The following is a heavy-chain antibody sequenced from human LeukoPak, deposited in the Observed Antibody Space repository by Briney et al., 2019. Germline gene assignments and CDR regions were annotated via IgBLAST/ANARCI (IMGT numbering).Heavy chain of an antibody. Sequence: SETLSLTCTVSGGSVSSSSYYWGWIRQPPGKGLEWIGSIYYSWSTYYNPSLKIRVTISVDTSKNQFSLKLSSVTAADTAVYYCARLDYGDYGDYWGQGTLVTVSS. CDR3: ARLDYGDYGDY. CDR2: IYYSWST. D-gene: IGHD4-17*01. J-gene: IGHJ4*02. V-gene: IGHV4-39*01. CDR1: GGSVSSSSYY.